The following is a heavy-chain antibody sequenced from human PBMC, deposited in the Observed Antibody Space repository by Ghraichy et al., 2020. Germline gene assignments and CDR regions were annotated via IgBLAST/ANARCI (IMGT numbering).Heavy chain of an antibody. CDR1: GFTFSYYS. J-gene: IGHJ4*02. Sequence: GESLNISCAASGFTFSYYSMNWVRQAPGKGLEWVSSISSSSSYIYYADSVKGRFTVSRDNAKNSLYLEMDSLRAEDTAVYYCARDQGSGLNLVGATHPGGNWGQGTLVTVSS. D-gene: IGHD1-26*01. V-gene: IGHV3-21*01. CDR3: ARDQGSGLNLVGATHPGGN. CDR2: ISSSSSYI.